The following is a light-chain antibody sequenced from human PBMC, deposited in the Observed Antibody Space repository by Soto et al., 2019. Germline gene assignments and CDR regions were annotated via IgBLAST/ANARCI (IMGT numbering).Light chain of an antibody. V-gene: IGKV3-11*01. CDR3: QQRTRWPMT. CDR1: QNLHSF. CDR2: DGS. Sequence: EIVLTKSPATLSVTPGERVNLSCRASQNLHSFLNWYTPRPGQAPRPLIYDGSKRAAGVPDRISGNGSGTDYTLTISSLEPEDFAVYYCQQRTRWPMTFGQGTQLEIK. J-gene: IGKJ5*01.